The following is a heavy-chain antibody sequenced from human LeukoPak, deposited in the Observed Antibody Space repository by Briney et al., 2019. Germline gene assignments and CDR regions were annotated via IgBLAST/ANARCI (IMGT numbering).Heavy chain of an antibody. Sequence: GESLKISCKGSGYVFTNYWIGWVRQMPGKGLEWMGIIYPGDSDIRYSPSFQGQVTISADKSISTAYLRWSSLKASDTAMYYCARRVGASQRGFDYWGQGTLVTVTS. CDR3: ARRVGASQRGFDY. D-gene: IGHD1-26*01. CDR1: GYVFTNYW. V-gene: IGHV5-51*01. J-gene: IGHJ4*02. CDR2: IYPGDSDI.